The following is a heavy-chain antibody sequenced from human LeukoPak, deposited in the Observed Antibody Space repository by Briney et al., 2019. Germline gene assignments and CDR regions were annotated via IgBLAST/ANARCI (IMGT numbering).Heavy chain of an antibody. D-gene: IGHD3-10*01. J-gene: IGHJ6*04. CDR1: GYTFTGYY. CDR2: INPNSGGT. CDR3: AKAHRQLLWFGELLLDV. V-gene: IGHV1-2*02. Sequence: GASVKVSCKASGYTFTGYYMHWVRQAPGQGLEWMGWINPNSGGTNYAQKFQGRVTMTRDTSISTAYMELSRLRSDDTAVYYCAKAHRQLLWFGELLLDVWGKGTTVTISS.